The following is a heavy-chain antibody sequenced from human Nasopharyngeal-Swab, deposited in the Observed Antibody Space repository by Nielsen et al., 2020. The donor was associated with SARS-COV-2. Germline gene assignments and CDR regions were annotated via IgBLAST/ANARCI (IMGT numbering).Heavy chain of an antibody. J-gene: IGHJ4*02. D-gene: IGHD3-3*01. CDR3: AREIRVRGDFWSGYYTLFDY. V-gene: IGHV4-59*01. Sequence: SETLSLTCTVSGGSISGYYWSWIRQPPGKGLEWIGYIYYSGSTNYNPSLKSRVTISVDTSKNQFSLKLSSVTAADTAVYYCAREIRVRGDFWSGYYTLFDYWGQGTLVTVSS. CDR1: GGSISGYY. CDR2: IYYSGST.